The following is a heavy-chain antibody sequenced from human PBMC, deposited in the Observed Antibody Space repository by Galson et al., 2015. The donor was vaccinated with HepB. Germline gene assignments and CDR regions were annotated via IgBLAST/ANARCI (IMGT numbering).Heavy chain of an antibody. V-gene: IGHV3-23*01. D-gene: IGHD2-21*02. J-gene: IGHJ4*02. Sequence: SLRLSCAASGFTFSTYAITWVRQAPGKGLEWVSVISGSDATTFYADSVKGRFIIYRDNSKNTVYLQMNSLRADDTAIYYCAKEPPYCGGDCYSVSDVWGQGTLVTVSS. CDR3: AKEPPYCGGDCYSVSDV. CDR1: GFTFSTYA. CDR2: ISGSDATT.